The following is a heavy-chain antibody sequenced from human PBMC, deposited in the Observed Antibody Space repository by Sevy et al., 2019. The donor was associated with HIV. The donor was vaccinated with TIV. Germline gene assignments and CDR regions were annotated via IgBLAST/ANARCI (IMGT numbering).Heavy chain of an antibody. D-gene: IGHD5-18*01. CDR3: VKDERGYSYGTRGYYYYYYMDV. CDR2: ISSNGGST. J-gene: IGHJ6*03. Sequence: GGSLRLSCSASGFTFSSYAMHWVRQAPGKGLEYVSAISSNGGSTYYADSVKGRFTISRDNSKNTLYLQMSSLRAEDTAEYYCVKDERGYSYGTRGYYYYYYMDVWGKGTTVTVSS. V-gene: IGHV3-64D*06. CDR1: GFTFSSYA.